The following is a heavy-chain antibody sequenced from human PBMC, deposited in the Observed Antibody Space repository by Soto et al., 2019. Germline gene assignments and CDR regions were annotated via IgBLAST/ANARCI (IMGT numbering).Heavy chain of an antibody. V-gene: IGHV3-66*01. D-gene: IGHD3-3*01. Sequence: GGSLRLSCAASGLTVSSNYMSWVRQAPGKGLEWVSVIYSGGSTYYADSVRGRFTISRDDSENTLYLQMNSLRAEDTAVYYCAGRSGLYYFDYWGQGTLVTVS. CDR3: AGRSGLYYFDY. CDR2: IYSGGST. CDR1: GLTVSSNY. J-gene: IGHJ4*02.